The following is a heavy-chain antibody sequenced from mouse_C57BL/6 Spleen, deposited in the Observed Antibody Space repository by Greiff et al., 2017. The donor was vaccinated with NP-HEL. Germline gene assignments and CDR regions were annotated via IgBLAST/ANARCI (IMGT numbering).Heavy chain of an antibody. J-gene: IGHJ4*01. CDR1: GFTFSDYY. V-gene: IGHV5-16*01. CDR3: AREIRGYAMDY. Sequence: EVKLVESEGGLVQPGSSMKLSCTASGFTFSDYYMAWVRQVPEKGLEWVANINYDGSSTYYLDSLKSRFIISRDNAKNILYLQMSSLKSEDTATYYCAREIRGYAMDYWGQGTSVTVSS. CDR2: INYDGSST. D-gene: IGHD3-1*01.